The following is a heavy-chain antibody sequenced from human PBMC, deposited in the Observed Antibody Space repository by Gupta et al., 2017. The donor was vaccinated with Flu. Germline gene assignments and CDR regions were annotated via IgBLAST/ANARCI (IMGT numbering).Heavy chain of an antibody. CDR2: INWNGNSM. CDR1: GFTFEDYA. D-gene: IGHD1-26*01. Sequence: EVQLVESGGGLVQPGRSLRLSCAASGFTFEDYAMHWVRQAPGKGPEWVSSINWNGNSMIYVDSVKGRFSISRDNANNSLFLQMTSLRAEDTALYYCAKALGDQGHYSGALGAFDVWGRGTMVTVSS. J-gene: IGHJ3*01. CDR3: AKALGDQGHYSGALGAFDV. V-gene: IGHV3-9*01.